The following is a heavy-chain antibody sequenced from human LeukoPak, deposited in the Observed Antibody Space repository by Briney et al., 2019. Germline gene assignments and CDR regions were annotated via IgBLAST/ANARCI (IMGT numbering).Heavy chain of an antibody. CDR3: AGRGHRYSRD. J-gene: IGHJ1*01. CDR2: IYDSGIT. V-gene: IGHV4-4*09. D-gene: IGHD2-15*01. Sequence: KPSETLSPTCTVSGDSVTSGYWSWIRQPPGKGLEWIGYIYDSGITDYNPSLKSRLTISVDTSNNQFSLNLSSVTAADTAVYYCAGRGHRYSRDWGQGILVTVSS. CDR1: GDSVTSGY.